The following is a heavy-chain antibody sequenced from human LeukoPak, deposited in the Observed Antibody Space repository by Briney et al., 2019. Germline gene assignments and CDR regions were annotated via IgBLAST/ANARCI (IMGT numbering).Heavy chain of an antibody. Sequence: GGSLRLSCAASGFTFSSYGMHWVRQAPGKGLEWVAVISYDGSNKYYADSVKGRFTISRDNSKNTLYLQMNSLRAEDTAVYYCAKLYSGSTMTKGYYFDYWGQGTLVTVSS. D-gene: IGHD4-17*01. V-gene: IGHV3-30*18. CDR2: ISYDGSNK. CDR3: AKLYSGSTMTKGYYFDY. J-gene: IGHJ4*02. CDR1: GFTFSSYG.